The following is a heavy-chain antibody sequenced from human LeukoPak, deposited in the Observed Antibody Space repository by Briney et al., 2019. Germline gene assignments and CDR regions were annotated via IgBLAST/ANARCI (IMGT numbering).Heavy chain of an antibody. CDR3: AREDDSSFDY. CDR2: IYHSGST. V-gene: IGHV4-30-2*01. CDR1: GGSISSGGYS. Sequence: SETLSLTCAVSGGSISSGGYSWSWIRQPPGKGLEWIGYIYHSGSTYYNPSLKSRVTISVDRSKNQFSLKLSSVTAAATAVYYCAREDDSSFDYWGQGTLVTVSS. D-gene: IGHD4-11*01. J-gene: IGHJ4*02.